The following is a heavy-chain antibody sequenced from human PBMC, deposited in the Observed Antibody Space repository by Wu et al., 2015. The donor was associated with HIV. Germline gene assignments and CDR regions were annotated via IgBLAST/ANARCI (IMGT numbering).Heavy chain of an antibody. CDR1: GYTFTNYY. V-gene: IGHV1-46*01. Sequence: QVQLVQSGAEVKKPGASVKISCKASGYTFTNYYIHWVRQAPGQRLEWMGLIYPPDGSTSYPQNFQGGVTMTRDTSTSTVYMELNSLRSDDTAVYYCARLQSLSGFYSNADYWGQGTLVTVSS. J-gene: IGHJ4*02. D-gene: IGHD3-22*01. CDR3: ARLQSLSGFYSNADY. CDR2: IYPPDGST.